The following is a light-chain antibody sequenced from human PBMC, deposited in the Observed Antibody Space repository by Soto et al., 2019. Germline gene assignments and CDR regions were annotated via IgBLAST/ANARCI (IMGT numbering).Light chain of an antibody. J-gene: IGKJ5*01. V-gene: IGKV1-33*01. CDR1: QTFSVY. Sequence: DIQMTQTPSSLSASVGDRVTITCRASQTFSVYLNWYQHKPGKVPKVLIYDASTLETGVPSRFSGSGSETEFTLTISSLQSEDIATYFCQQFHDLPITFGQGTRLEIK. CDR2: DAS. CDR3: QQFHDLPIT.